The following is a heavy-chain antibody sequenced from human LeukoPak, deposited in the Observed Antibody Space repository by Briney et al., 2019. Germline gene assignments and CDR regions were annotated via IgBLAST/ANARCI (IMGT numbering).Heavy chain of an antibody. CDR2: ISGSGGST. CDR1: GFTFSSYA. D-gene: IGHD1-20*01. CDR3: ATVTGGNFFDY. Sequence: GGSLRLSCAASGFTFSSYAMSWVRQAPGKGLEWVSAISGSGGSTYYADSVRGRFTISRDNSKNTLYLQMNSLRAEDTVVYYCATVTGGNFFDYWSQGTLVTVSS. V-gene: IGHV3-23*01. J-gene: IGHJ4*02.